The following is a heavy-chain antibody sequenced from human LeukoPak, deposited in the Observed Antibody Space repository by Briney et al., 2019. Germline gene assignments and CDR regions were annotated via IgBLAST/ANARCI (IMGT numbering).Heavy chain of an antibody. CDR1: GYTFTSYA. CDR3: ARDPWQAAGERDGWFDP. J-gene: IGHJ5*02. CDR2: INAGNGNT. V-gene: IGHV1-3*01. D-gene: IGHD1-1*01. Sequence: ASVKVSCKASGYTFTSYAMHWVRQAPGQRLEWMGWINAGNGNTKYSQEFQGRVTITRDTSASTAYMELSSLRSDDTAVYYCARDPWQAAGERDGWFDPWGQGTLVTVSS.